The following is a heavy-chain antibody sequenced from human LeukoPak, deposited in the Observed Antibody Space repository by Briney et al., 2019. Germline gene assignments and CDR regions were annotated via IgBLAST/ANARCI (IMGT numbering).Heavy chain of an antibody. V-gene: IGHV3-23*01. J-gene: IGHJ6*04. CDR3: AELGITMIGGV. Sequence: GGSLRLSCAASGFTFSNYAMSWVRQAPGKGLEWVSTISGSGYTTYYADSVKGRFTISRDNSKNTVYLQMNSLRAEDTAVYYCAELGITMIGGVWGKGTTVTISS. D-gene: IGHD3-10*02. CDR2: ISGSGYTT. CDR1: GFTFSNYA.